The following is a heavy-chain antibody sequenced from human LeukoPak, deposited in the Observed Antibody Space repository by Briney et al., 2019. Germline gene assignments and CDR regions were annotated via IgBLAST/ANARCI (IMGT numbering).Heavy chain of an antibody. Sequence: GRSLRLSCAASGFTFHDYAMFWIRQAPGKGLEWVSGISWNSGSIGYADSVKGRFSISRGNARNSLYLQMNSLRPEDTAFYYCAKDSGQDGRGIGDFRHWGQGTLVTVSS. D-gene: IGHD3-10*01. CDR1: GFTFHDYA. CDR2: ISWNSGSI. J-gene: IGHJ1*01. V-gene: IGHV3-9*01. CDR3: AKDSGQDGRGIGDFRH.